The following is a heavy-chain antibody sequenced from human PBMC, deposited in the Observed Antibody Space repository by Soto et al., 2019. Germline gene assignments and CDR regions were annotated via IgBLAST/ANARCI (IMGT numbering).Heavy chain of an antibody. J-gene: IGHJ4*02. V-gene: IGHV3-23*01. CDR3: AKERQYPRDYFHY. Sequence: EVKLLESGGGLVQPGGSLRLSCGVSGFTVTSHGVSWVRQAPGKGLEWVSAISPNGQGIWYADSVKGRFTISRDISRNTVFLQMDSLRAEDTADYYWAKERQYPRDYFHYWGQGTLVTVSS. D-gene: IGHD4-4*01. CDR1: GFTVTSHG. CDR2: ISPNGQGI.